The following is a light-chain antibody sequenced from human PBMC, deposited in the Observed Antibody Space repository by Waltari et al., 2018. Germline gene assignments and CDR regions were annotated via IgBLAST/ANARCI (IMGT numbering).Light chain of an antibody. V-gene: IGLV2-14*03. J-gene: IGLJ2*01. CDR3: SSYTSSSIVV. Sequence: QSALTQPASVSGSPGQSITISCTGTSSDVGGYNYVSWYQQHPGKAPKLMIYDVSNRPSGLSNRFSGSKSGNTASLTISGLRADDEADYYCSSYTSSSIVVFGGGTKLTVL. CDR2: DVS. CDR1: SSDVGGYNY.